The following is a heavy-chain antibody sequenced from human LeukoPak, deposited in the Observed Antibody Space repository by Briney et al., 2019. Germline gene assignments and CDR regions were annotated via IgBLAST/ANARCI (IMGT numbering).Heavy chain of an antibody. V-gene: IGHV1-2*02. CDR1: GYTFIVYY. J-gene: IGHJ4*02. CDR3: ATVRDIVIGGGPYYFDY. D-gene: IGHD2-15*01. Sequence: ASVKVSCKASGYTFIVYYLQWVRQAPGQGLEWMGWINPHNGDTNYAQKFQGRVTMTRDTSITTAYMELSRLKSDDTAVYYCATVRDIVIGGGPYYFDYWGRGTLVTVSS. CDR2: INPHNGDT.